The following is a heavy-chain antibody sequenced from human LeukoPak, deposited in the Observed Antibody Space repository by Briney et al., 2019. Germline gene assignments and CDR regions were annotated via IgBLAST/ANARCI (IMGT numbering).Heavy chain of an antibody. CDR1: GFTFSSHS. Sequence: GGSLRLSCAASGFTFSSHSMNWVRQAPGKGLEWVSYISSSSSTIYYADSVKGRFTISRDNSKDTLYLQMNSLRAEDTAVYYCAKDPSGSYPRGIDYWGQGTLVTVSS. D-gene: IGHD1-26*01. CDR2: ISSSSSTI. CDR3: AKDPSGSYPRGIDY. V-gene: IGHV3-48*01. J-gene: IGHJ4*02.